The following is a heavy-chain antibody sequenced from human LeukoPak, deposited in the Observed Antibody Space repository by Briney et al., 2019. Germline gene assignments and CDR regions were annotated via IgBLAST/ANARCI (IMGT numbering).Heavy chain of an antibody. CDR3: ARSSSTSCYEY. D-gene: IGHD2-2*01. V-gene: IGHV4-34*01. Sequence: SETLSLTCAVYGGSFSGYYWSWIRQPPGKGLEWIGEINHSGSTNYNPSLKSRVTISVDTSKNQFSLKLSSVTAADTAVYYCARSSSTSCYEYWGQGTLVTVSS. CDR2: INHSGST. J-gene: IGHJ4*02. CDR1: GGSFSGYY.